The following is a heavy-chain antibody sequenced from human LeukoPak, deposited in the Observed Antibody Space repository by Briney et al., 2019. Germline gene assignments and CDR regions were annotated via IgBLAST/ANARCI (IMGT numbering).Heavy chain of an antibody. V-gene: IGHV3-23*01. Sequence: PGGSLRLSCAASGFTFSSYAMSWFRRAPGKGLDGVSAISGSGGSTYYAHSVKGRFTISRDNSKNTLYLQMNSLRAEDTAVYYCAKDLGSGVVVITSAIDYWGQGTLVTVSS. CDR1: GFTFSSYA. J-gene: IGHJ4*02. D-gene: IGHD3-22*01. CDR2: ISGSGGST. CDR3: AKDLGSGVVVITSAIDY.